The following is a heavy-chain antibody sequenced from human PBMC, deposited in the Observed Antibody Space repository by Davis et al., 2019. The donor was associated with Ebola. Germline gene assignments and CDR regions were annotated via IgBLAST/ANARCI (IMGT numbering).Heavy chain of an antibody. CDR3: AKDVYADIGHGLEA. V-gene: IGHV3-9*01. CDR1: GFKFDDHA. CDR2: IRWYSGPT. J-gene: IGHJ6*02. Sequence: GGSLRLSCISSGFKFDDHAMNWVRQGPGRGLEWVSGIRWYSGPTLYAESVEGRFSISRDNAKNALYLEMNSLRPEDTALYYCAKDVYADIGHGLEAWGQGTTVTVSS. D-gene: IGHD3-16*01.